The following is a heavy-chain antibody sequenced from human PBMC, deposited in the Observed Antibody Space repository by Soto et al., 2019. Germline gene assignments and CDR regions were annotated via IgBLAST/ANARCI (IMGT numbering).Heavy chain of an antibody. Sequence: SETLSLTCTVSGGSISSYYWSWIRQPPGKGLEWIGYIYYSGSTNYNPSLKSRVTISVDTSKNQFSLKLSSVTAADTAVYYCARAVAAAGAGWFDPWGQGTLVTVSS. D-gene: IGHD6-13*01. CDR1: GGSISSYY. J-gene: IGHJ5*02. V-gene: IGHV4-59*01. CDR3: ARAVAAAGAGWFDP. CDR2: IYYSGST.